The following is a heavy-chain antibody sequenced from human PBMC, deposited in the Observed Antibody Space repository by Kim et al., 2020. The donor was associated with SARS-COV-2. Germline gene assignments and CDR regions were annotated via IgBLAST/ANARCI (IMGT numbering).Heavy chain of an antibody. CDR1: GGSISSSSYY. CDR3: ARHGGGNWKPHWFDP. V-gene: IGHV4-39*01. Sequence: SETLSLTCTVSGGSISSSSYYWGWIRQPPGKGLEWIGSIYYSGSTYYNPSLKSRVTISVDTSKNQFSLKLSSVTAADTAVYYCARHGGGNWKPHWFDPWGQGTLVTVSS. CDR2: IYYSGST. J-gene: IGHJ5*02. D-gene: IGHD1-20*01.